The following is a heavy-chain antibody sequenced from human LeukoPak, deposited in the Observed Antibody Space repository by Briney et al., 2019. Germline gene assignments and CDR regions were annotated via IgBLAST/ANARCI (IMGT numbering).Heavy chain of an antibody. D-gene: IGHD4-17*01. CDR3: AKDVYGDYGGLDY. CDR1: GFTFTNYA. Sequence: GGSLRLSCAASGFTFTNYAMNWVRQAPGKGLEWVSSISGGGGSTYHADSVKGRFTISRDNSKNTLYLQMNSLRAEDTAVYYCAKDVYGDYGGLDYWGQGTLVTVSS. CDR2: ISGGGGST. J-gene: IGHJ4*02. V-gene: IGHV3-23*01.